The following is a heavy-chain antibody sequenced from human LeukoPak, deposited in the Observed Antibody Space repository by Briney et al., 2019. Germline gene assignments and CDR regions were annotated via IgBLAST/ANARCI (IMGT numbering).Heavy chain of an antibody. V-gene: IGHV1-18*01. D-gene: IGHD4-11*01. J-gene: IGHJ6*03. CDR1: GYTFTSYG. CDR2: ISAYTGNT. Sequence: ASVKVSCKASGYTFTSYGISWVRQAPRQGLEWMGGISAYTGNTNYAQKLQGRVTMTTDTSTSTAYMELRSLRSDDTAVYYCARSTTLYYYYYMDVWGKGTTVTVSS. CDR3: ARSTTLYYYYYMDV.